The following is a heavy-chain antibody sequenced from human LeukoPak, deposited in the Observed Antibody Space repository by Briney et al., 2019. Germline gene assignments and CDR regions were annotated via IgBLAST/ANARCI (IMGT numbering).Heavy chain of an antibody. D-gene: IGHD3-22*01. CDR1: GGSISSGGYY. V-gene: IGHV4-31*03. Sequence: SETLSLTCTVSGGSISSGGYYWSWIRQHPEKGLEWIGYIYYTGSTFYNPSLKSRVIISVDTSKNQFSLRLSSVTAADTAVYYCARGLTRIVQNAFDIWGQGTMVTVSS. CDR3: ARGLTRIVQNAFDI. CDR2: IYYTGST. J-gene: IGHJ3*02.